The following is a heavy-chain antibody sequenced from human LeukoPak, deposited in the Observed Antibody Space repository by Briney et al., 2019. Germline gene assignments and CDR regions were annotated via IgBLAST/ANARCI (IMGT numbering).Heavy chain of an antibody. CDR1: GFTVSSNY. D-gene: IGHD2-2*01. CDR3: ARAVVPAAAFDY. V-gene: IGHV3-7*01. CDR2: IKQDGSEK. Sequence: GGSLRLSCAASGFTVSSNYMSWVRQAPGKGLEWVANIKQDGSEKYYVDSVKGRFTISRDNAKNSLYLQMNSLRAEDTAVYYCARAVVPAAAFDYWGQGTLVTVSS. J-gene: IGHJ4*02.